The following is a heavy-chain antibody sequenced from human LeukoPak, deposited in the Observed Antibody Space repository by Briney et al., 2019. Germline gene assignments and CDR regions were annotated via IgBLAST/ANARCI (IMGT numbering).Heavy chain of an antibody. D-gene: IGHD3-22*01. CDR2: IKQDGSEN. V-gene: IGHV3-7*01. Sequence: PGGSLRLSCAASGFTFSSYWMSWVRQAPGKGLEWVAKIKQDGSENYYVDSVKGRFTISRDNAKSSLYLQMNSLRAEDTAVYYCAKDRPFGYYDSSGYHFDYWGQGTLATVSS. J-gene: IGHJ4*02. CDR3: AKDRPFGYYDSSGYHFDY. CDR1: GFTFSSYW.